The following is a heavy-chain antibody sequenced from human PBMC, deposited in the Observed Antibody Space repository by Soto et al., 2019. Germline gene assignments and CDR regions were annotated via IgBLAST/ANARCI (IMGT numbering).Heavy chain of an antibody. CDR1: GFTFSSYA. CDR3: AKTIFGVVGNSWFDP. CDR2: ISGSGGST. V-gene: IGHV3-23*01. Sequence: GGSLRLSCAASGFTFSSYAMSWVRQAPGKGLEWVSAISGSGGSTYYADSVKGRFTISRDNSKNTLYLQMNSLRAEDTAVYYCAKTIFGVVGNSWFDPWGQGTLVTVSS. J-gene: IGHJ5*02. D-gene: IGHD3-3*01.